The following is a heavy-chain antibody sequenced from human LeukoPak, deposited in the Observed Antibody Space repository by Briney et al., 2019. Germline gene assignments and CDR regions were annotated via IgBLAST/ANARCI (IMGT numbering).Heavy chain of an antibody. CDR2: ISSSGSTI. Sequence: QPGGSLRLSCAASGFTFSSYEMNWVRQAPGKGLEWVSYISSSGSTIYYADSVKGRFTISRDNAKNSLYLQMNNLRAEDTAVYYCAGSGWVYYYGMDVWGQGTTVTVSS. V-gene: IGHV3-48*03. D-gene: IGHD6-19*01. J-gene: IGHJ6*02. CDR3: AGSGWVYYYGMDV. CDR1: GFTFSSYE.